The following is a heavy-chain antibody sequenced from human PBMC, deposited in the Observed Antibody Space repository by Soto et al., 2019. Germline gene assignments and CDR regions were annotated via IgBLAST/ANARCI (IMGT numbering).Heavy chain of an antibody. Sequence: ASETLSLTCAVSGGSISSGGYSWSWIRQPPGKGLEWIGYMYHSGSTYYSPSFQGQVTISADKSISTAYLQWSSLKASDTAMYYCARHVAGTGEDYWGQGTLVTVSS. V-gene: IGHV4-30-2*01. J-gene: IGHJ4*02. CDR2: MYHSGST. CDR1: GGSISSGGYS. CDR3: ARHVAGTGEDY. D-gene: IGHD6-19*01.